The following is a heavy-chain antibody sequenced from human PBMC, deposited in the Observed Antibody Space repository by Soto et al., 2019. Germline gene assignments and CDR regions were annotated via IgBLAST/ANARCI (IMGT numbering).Heavy chain of an antibody. CDR2: IYWDDDK. Sequence: QITLKESGPTLVKPTQTLTLTCTFSGFSLSTSGVGVGWIRQPPGTTLEWLALIYWDDDKRYSPSLKSRLTITQDTSKTQVVLTMTNMDPVDTATYYCAHSLVPKWELLGDYWGQGTLVTVSS. CDR3: AHSLVPKWELLGDY. D-gene: IGHD1-26*01. CDR1: GFSLSTSGVG. V-gene: IGHV2-5*02. J-gene: IGHJ4*02.